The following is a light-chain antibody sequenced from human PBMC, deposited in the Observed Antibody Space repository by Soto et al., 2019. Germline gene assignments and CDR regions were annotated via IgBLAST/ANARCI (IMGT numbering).Light chain of an antibody. CDR2: GAS. J-gene: IGKJ2*01. CDR1: QSVSSN. Sequence: EIVMTQSPATLSVSPGEGATLSCRASQSVSSNLAWYQQKPGQAPRLLIYGASTRATGIPARFSGSGSGTEFTLTISSLQSEDFAVYYRQQYNNWPRTFGQGTKLEIK. V-gene: IGKV3-15*01. CDR3: QQYNNWPRT.